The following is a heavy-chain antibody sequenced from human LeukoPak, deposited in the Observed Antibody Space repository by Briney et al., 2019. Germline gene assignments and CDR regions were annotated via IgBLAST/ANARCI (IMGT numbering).Heavy chain of an antibody. CDR3: TRWSGF. Sequence: GASVKVSCKASGYTFTDYYIHWVRQAPGPGLEWMGWINPNSGGTNYAQKFQGRVTMTRDTSISTVYMELSSLKSDDTAVYFCTRWSGFWGQGTLVTVSS. J-gene: IGHJ1*01. CDR2: INPNSGGT. D-gene: IGHD2-21*01. V-gene: IGHV1-2*02. CDR1: GYTFTDYY.